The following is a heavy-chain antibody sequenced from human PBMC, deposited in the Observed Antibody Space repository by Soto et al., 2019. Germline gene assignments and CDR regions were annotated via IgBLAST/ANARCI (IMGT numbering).Heavy chain of an antibody. CDR1: GFTFSSYA. CDR2: IGTAGDT. Sequence: GGSLRLSCAASGFTFSSYAMSWVRQAPGKGLEWVSAIGTAGDTYYPGSVKGRFTISRENARNSLYLQMNSLRAGDTAVYYCARGTFCNSSSCSPGGFDPWGQGTLVTVSS. V-gene: IGHV3-13*01. D-gene: IGHD2-2*01. CDR3: ARGTFCNSSSCSPGGFDP. J-gene: IGHJ5*02.